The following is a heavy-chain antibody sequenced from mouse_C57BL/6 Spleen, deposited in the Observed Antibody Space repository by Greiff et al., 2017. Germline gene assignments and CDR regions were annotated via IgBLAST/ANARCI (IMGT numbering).Heavy chain of an antibody. Sequence: EVQLQQSGAELVRPGASVKLSCTASGFNIKDDYMHWVKQRPEQGLEWIGWIDPENGDTEYASKFQGKATITADTSSNTAYLQLSSLTSEDTAVYYCSYGNYVGDYWGQGTTLTVSS. CDR3: SYGNYVGDY. J-gene: IGHJ2*01. CDR1: GFNIKDDY. D-gene: IGHD2-10*02. CDR2: IDPENGDT. V-gene: IGHV14-4*01.